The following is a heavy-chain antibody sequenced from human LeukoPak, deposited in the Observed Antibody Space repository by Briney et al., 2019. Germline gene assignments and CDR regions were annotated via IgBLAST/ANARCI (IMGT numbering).Heavy chain of an antibody. Sequence: SETLSLTCTVSGGSISSGGYYWSWIRQHPGKGLEWIGYIYYSGSTYYNPSLKSRVTISVDTSKNQFSLKLSSVTAADTAVYYCARDSRCSGGSCYPYYFDYWGLGTLVTVSS. J-gene: IGHJ4*02. V-gene: IGHV4-31*03. D-gene: IGHD2-15*01. CDR1: GGSISSGGYY. CDR2: IYYSGST. CDR3: ARDSRCSGGSCYPYYFDY.